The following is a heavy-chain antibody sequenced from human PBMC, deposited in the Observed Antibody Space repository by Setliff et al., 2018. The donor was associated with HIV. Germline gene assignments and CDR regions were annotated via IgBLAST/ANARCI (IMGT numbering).Heavy chain of an antibody. CDR3: ARGTSAYGITAEYFQH. V-gene: IGHV4-38-2*01. Sequence: GSLRLSCAASGFTFSNYAMSWVRQAPGKGLEWVGSIYHSGTTYYDPSLKSRVTISVDTSKNQFSLKLSSVTAADTAVYYCARGTSAYGITAEYFQHWGQGTLVTVSS. D-gene: IGHD3-10*01. J-gene: IGHJ1*01. CDR2: IYHSGTT. CDR1: GFTFSNYA.